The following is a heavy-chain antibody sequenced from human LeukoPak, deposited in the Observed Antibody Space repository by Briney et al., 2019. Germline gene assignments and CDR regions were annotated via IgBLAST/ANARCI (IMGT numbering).Heavy chain of an antibody. J-gene: IGHJ3*02. Sequence: QSGGSLRLSCAASGFTFSNYATSWVRQAPGKGLEWVSGISASGGSTYYADSVKGRFTISRDNSKNTLYLQMNSLRAEDTAVYYCAKGFYDDSASGVFDIWGQGTMVTVSS. CDR1: GFTFSNYA. CDR3: AKGFYDDSASGVFDI. CDR2: ISASGGST. D-gene: IGHD3-22*01. V-gene: IGHV3-23*01.